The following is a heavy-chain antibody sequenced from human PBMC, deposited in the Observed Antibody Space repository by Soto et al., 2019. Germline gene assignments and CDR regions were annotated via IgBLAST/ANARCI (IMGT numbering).Heavy chain of an antibody. CDR3: ARRLATINDFYYGMDV. CDR2: IDPSDSYT. V-gene: IGHV5-10-1*01. J-gene: IGHJ6*02. Sequence: ALKISCKGSGYSFTSYWISWVRQMTGKGLEWMGRIDPSDSYTNYSTSFQGHVTISADKSISTAYLQWSSLKASDTAMYYCARRLATINDFYYGMDVWGQGTTVTVSS. D-gene: IGHD5-12*01. CDR1: GYSFTSYW.